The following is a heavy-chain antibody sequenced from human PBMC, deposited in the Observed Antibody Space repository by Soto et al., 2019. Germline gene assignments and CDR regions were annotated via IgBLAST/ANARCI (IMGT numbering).Heavy chain of an antibody. Sequence: SETLSLTCTVSGGSISSYYWSWIRQPPGKGLEWIGYIYYSGSTNYNPSLKSRVTISVDTSKNQFSLKLSSVTAADTAVYYCARAEQWLSLNWFDPWGQGTLVTV. CDR1: GGSISSYY. J-gene: IGHJ5*02. CDR3: ARAEQWLSLNWFDP. D-gene: IGHD6-19*01. V-gene: IGHV4-59*08. CDR2: IYYSGST.